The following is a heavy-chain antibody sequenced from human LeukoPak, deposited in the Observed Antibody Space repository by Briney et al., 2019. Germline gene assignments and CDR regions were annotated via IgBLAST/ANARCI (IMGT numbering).Heavy chain of an antibody. CDR2: ISGSGGST. J-gene: IGHJ6*02. V-gene: IGHV3-23*01. CDR1: GFTFSNYA. CDR3: AKVGERDV. Sequence: GGSLRPSCAASGFTFSNYAMSWVRQAPGKGLERVSGISGSGGSTYYADSVKGRFTISRDNSKNTLYLQMNSLRAEDTAVYYCAKVGERDVWGQGTTVTVSS. D-gene: IGHD1-26*01.